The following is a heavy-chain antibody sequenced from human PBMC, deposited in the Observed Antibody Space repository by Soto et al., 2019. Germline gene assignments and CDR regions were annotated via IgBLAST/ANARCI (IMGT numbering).Heavy chain of an antibody. J-gene: IGHJ4*02. CDR3: ARGFWRA. Sequence: TXSLTFTVAGGSISSYYWSWIRQPPGKGLEWIGYIYYSGSTNYNPSLKSRVTISVDTSKNQFSLKLSSVTAADTAVYYCARGFWRAWGQGTLVTVSS. D-gene: IGHD3-3*01. CDR1: GGSISSYY. V-gene: IGHV4-59*01. CDR2: IYYSGST.